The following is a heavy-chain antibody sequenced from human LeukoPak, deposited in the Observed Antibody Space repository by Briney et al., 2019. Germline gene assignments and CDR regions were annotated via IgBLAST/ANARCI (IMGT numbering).Heavy chain of an antibody. CDR1: GYSFANYY. V-gene: IGHV1-46*01. Sequence: ASVKVSCKASGYSFANYYLHWVRQAPGQGFEWMGIINPGGGSTTYEQKFQGRVTMTRDTSTSTVYMELSSLRSEDTAVYYCARGGFTTMVRGVIITLDAFDIWGQGTMVTVSS. CDR2: INPGGGST. J-gene: IGHJ3*02. CDR3: ARGGFTTMVRGVIITLDAFDI. D-gene: IGHD3-10*01.